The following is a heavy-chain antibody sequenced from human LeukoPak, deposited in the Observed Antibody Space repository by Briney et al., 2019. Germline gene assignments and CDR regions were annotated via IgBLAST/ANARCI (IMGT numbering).Heavy chain of an antibody. V-gene: IGHV4-59*01. CDR1: GGSISSYY. J-gene: IGHJ4*02. Sequence: SETLSLTCTVSGGSISSYYWSWIRQPPGKGLEWIGYIYYSGRTNYNPSLKSRVTISVDTSKNQFSLKLSSVTAADTAVYYCARDYYDSSGYPYFDYWGQGTLVTVSS. CDR3: ARDYYDSSGYPYFDY. CDR2: IYYSGRT. D-gene: IGHD3-22*01.